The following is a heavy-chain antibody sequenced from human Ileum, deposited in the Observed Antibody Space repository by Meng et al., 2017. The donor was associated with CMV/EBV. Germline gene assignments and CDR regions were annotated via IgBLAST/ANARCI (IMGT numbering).Heavy chain of an antibody. CDR2: INNRGST. V-gene: IGHV4-34*01. J-gene: IGHJ4*02. D-gene: IGHD3-3*01. Sequence: HLQQGGAGQLKPSETLSLVCAVHNSAFSDYYWTWIRQSPGKGLEWIGEINNRGSTNYNPSLKSRVTISIDTSRNQFSLKLTSMTAADTAVYYCARASPQRRFLSYWGQGTLVTVSS. CDR3: ARASPQRRFLSY. CDR1: NSAFSDYY.